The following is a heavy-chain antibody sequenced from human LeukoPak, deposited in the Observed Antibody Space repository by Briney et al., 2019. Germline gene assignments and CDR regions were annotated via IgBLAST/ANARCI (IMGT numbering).Heavy chain of an antibody. D-gene: IGHD3-3*01. CDR1: GFTFSSYS. J-gene: IGHJ3*02. Sequence: PGGSLRLSCAASGFTFSSYSMNWVRQAPGKGLEWVSSISSSSSYIYYADSVKGRFTISRDNAKNSLYLQMNSLRAEDTAVYYCARAKTIFGVALPSGTAFDIWGQGTMVTVSS. CDR2: ISSSSSYI. CDR3: ARAKTIFGVALPSGTAFDI. V-gene: IGHV3-21*01.